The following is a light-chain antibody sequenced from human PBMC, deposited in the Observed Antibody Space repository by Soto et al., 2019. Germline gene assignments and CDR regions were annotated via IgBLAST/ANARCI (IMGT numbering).Light chain of an antibody. CDR1: SSNIGSNY. CDR3: AAWDDSLSARQV. Sequence: SVLTQPPSASGTPGQRVTISCSGSSSNIGSNYVYWYQQLPGTAPKLLIYRNNQRPSGVPDRFSGSKSGTSASLAISGLRSEDEADYYCAAWDDSLSARQVFGGGTKLTVL. CDR2: RNN. J-gene: IGLJ2*01. V-gene: IGLV1-47*01.